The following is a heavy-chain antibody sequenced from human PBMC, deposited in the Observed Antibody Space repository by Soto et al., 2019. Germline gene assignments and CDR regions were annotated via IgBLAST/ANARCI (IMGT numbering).Heavy chain of an antibody. CDR2: IYPGDSDS. D-gene: IGHD3-10*01. Sequence: GESLKISCKGSGYSFASYWIAWVRQMPGKGLEWMGIIYPGDSDSRYSPSFQGQVTISADKSISTAYLQWNSLKASDTAIYYCARPRSGSYRLDYYGMDVCGQGTTVTVSS. J-gene: IGHJ6*02. CDR1: GYSFASYW. V-gene: IGHV5-51*01. CDR3: ARPRSGSYRLDYYGMDV.